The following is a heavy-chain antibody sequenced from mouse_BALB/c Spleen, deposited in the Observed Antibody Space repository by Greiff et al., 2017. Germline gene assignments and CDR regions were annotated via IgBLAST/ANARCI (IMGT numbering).Heavy chain of an antibody. CDR3: ARGDDYYAMDE. CDR2: ISCYNGAT. V-gene: IGHV1S34*01. Sequence: LVKTGASVKISCTASGYSFTGYYMHWVKQSHGKSLEWIGYISCYNGATSYNQKFKGKATFTVDTSSSTAYMQFNSLTSEDSAVYYCARGDDYYAMDEWGQGTSVTVSS. CDR1: GYSFTGYY. J-gene: IGHJ4*01.